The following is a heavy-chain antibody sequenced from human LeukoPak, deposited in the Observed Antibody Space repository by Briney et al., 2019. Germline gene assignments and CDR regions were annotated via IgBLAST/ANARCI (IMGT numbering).Heavy chain of an antibody. Sequence: NPSETLSLTCTVSGGSISSYYWSWLRQPPGKGLEWIGYIYYSGSTNYNPSLKSRVTISVDTSKNQFSLKLSSVTAADTAVYYCARHTGYSGYESLFDYWGQGTLVTVSS. CDR2: IYYSGST. V-gene: IGHV4-59*08. J-gene: IGHJ4*02. CDR1: GGSISSYY. D-gene: IGHD5-12*01. CDR3: ARHTGYSGYESLFDY.